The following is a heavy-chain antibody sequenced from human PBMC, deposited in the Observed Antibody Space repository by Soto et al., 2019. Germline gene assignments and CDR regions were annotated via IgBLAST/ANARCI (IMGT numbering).Heavy chain of an antibody. D-gene: IGHD3-22*01. J-gene: IGHJ3*02. CDR2: IKPDGSER. CDR1: GFTFTSYW. V-gene: IGHV3-7*04. Sequence: PGGSLRLSCASSGFTFTSYWMSWVRQAPGKGLKWVANIKPDGSERWYVDSVKGRFTISRDNAKDSLYLQMNSLRAEDTAVYYCARGDYYDSSGPFSDAFDIWGQGTLVTVSS. CDR3: ARGDYYDSSGPFSDAFDI.